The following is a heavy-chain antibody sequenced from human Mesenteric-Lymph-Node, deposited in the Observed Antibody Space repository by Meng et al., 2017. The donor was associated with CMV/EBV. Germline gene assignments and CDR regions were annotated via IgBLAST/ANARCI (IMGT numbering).Heavy chain of an antibody. Sequence: GGSLRLSCVGSGFTFSNYAMSWVRQAPGKGLEWVSGISASGSGTDSIFYADCVKGRFTISRDNSKNTLYLQMNSLRVEDTAIYYCARRSQWLLGLYYYYGLDVWGQGTTVTVSS. V-gene: IGHV3-23*01. CDR2: ISASGSGTDSI. CDR3: ARRSQWLLGLYYYYGLDV. D-gene: IGHD6-19*01. J-gene: IGHJ6*02. CDR1: GFTFSNYA.